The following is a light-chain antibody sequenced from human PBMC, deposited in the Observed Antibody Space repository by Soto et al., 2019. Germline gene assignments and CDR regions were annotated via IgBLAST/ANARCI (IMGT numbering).Light chain of an antibody. CDR2: AAS. CDR1: QSISSY. CDR3: QHIT. J-gene: IGKJ1*01. Sequence: DIQMTHSPSSLSASVRDIVTITCRASQSISSYLNWYQQKPGKAPKLLIYAASSLQSGVPSRFSGSGSGTEFTLTISSLQPDDFETYYCQHITFGQGTKVDIK. V-gene: IGKV1-39*01.